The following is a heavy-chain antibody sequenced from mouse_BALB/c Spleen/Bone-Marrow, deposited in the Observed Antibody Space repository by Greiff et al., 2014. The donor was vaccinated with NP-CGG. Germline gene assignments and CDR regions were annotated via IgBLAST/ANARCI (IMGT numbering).Heavy chain of an antibody. J-gene: IGHJ4*01. CDR3: ARYQRYYAMDY. V-gene: IGHV5-6*01. Sequence: EVQRKESGGDLVKPGGSLKLSCAASGFTFSSYGMTWGRQTPGKGLEWVATISSGGSNTYYPDSVKGRITISRDNAKNTLYLQMSNLKSEATAMYDCARYQRYYAMDYWGQGTSVTVSS. CDR2: ISSGGSNT. CDR1: GFTFSSYG.